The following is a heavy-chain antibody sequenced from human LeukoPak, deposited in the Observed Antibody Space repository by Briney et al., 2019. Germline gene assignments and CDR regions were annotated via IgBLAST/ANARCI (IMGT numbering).Heavy chain of an antibody. Sequence: SETLSLTCTVSGGSIDNLYWGWIRQPAGKGLEWIGRLNNGGDTNYSPSLRSRVTISVDTSKNHFSLILSSVTVADTAMYYCARAIGVYAFDVWGQGTMVTVSS. D-gene: IGHD2-2*02. CDR3: ARAIGVYAFDV. V-gene: IGHV4-4*07. CDR1: GGSIDNLY. CDR2: LNNGGDT. J-gene: IGHJ3*01.